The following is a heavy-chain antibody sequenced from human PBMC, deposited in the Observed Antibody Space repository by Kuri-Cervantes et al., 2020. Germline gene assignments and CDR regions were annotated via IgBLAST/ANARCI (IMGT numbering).Heavy chain of an antibody. CDR1: GFTFSSYS. CDR2: ISGSGGST. Sequence: GESLKISCAASGFTFSSYSMNWVRQAPGKGLEWVSAISGSGGSTYYADSVKGRFTISRDNSKNTLYLQMNSLRAEDTAVYYCTRVGRITMIVVDIEYYFDYWGQGTLVTVSS. V-gene: IGHV3-23*01. D-gene: IGHD3-22*01. CDR3: TRVGRITMIVVDIEYYFDY. J-gene: IGHJ4*02.